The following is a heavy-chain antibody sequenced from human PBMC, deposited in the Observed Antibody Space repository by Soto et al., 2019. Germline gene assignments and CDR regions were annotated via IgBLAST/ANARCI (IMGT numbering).Heavy chain of an antibody. CDR2: IFNNETS. D-gene: IGHD4-17*01. V-gene: IGHV4-59*01. CDR1: GAPMNRYY. CDR3: ARVYGTNYGFDY. J-gene: IGHJ4*02. Sequence: SSETLSLTCTVSGAPMNRYYWSWIRQPPGKALEWIGHIFNNETSKYNPSLRSRIAMSVDRSKNQFSLTMAALTAADTAVYYCARVYGTNYGFDYWGQGALVTVSS.